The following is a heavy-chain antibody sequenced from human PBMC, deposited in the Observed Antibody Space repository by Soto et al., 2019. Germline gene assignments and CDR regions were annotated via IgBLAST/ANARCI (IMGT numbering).Heavy chain of an antibody. CDR1: GFTFSSCA. Sequence: SLRLSCAASGFTFSSCAMGWVRQAPGKGLEWVSGMSAGGGSTDYADSVRGRFTISRDNSKNTLYLQMNSLRAEDTAVYYCAKGGWFGELGNFDYWGQGTLVTVSS. CDR2: MSAGGGST. D-gene: IGHD3-10*01. V-gene: IGHV3-23*01. J-gene: IGHJ4*02. CDR3: AKGGWFGELGNFDY.